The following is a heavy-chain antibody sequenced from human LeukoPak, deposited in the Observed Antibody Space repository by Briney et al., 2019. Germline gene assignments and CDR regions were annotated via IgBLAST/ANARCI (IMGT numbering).Heavy chain of an antibody. Sequence: PGGSLRLSCAASGFTFSSYEMNWVRQAPGKGLEWVSYISSSGSTIYYADSVKGRFTISRDNANNSLFLQMNSLRVDDTAVYYCSRKGSNWDLLVDHWGQGIQVTVSS. V-gene: IGHV3-48*03. J-gene: IGHJ4*02. CDR2: ISSSGSTI. CDR3: SRKGSNWDLLVDH. D-gene: IGHD1-1*01. CDR1: GFTFSSYE.